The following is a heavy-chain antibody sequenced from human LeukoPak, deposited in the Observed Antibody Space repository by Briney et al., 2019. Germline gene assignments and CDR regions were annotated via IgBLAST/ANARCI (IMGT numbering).Heavy chain of an antibody. CDR1: GYTFASYD. V-gene: IGHV1-18*01. CDR2: ISAYNGNT. CDR3: ARHRCSGGSCLYYYYYMDV. Sequence: ASVRVSCKASGYTFASYDINWVRQAPGQGLEWMGWISAYNGNTNYAQKLQGRVTMTTDTSTSTAYMELRSLRSDDTAVYYCARHRCSGGSCLYYYYYMDVWGKGTTVTISS. D-gene: IGHD2-15*01. J-gene: IGHJ6*03.